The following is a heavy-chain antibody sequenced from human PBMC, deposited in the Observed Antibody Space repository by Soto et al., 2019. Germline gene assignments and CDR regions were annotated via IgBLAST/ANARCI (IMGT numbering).Heavy chain of an antibody. J-gene: IGHJ3*01. CDR1: GFSFSSYN. CDR3: ARVVYYDNSAYGL. Sequence: VQLVESGGGLVKPGGSLRLSCAASGFSFSSYNMNWVRQGPGKGLEWVASISGTSNYIYYADSVKGRFTISRDNAKNSLYLQMNSLRAEDSAVYYCARVVYYDNSAYGLWGQGTMVTVSS. V-gene: IGHV3-21*06. CDR2: ISGTSNYI. D-gene: IGHD3-22*01.